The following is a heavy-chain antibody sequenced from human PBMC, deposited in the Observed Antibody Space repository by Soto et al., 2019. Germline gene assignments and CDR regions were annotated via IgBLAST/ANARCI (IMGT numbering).Heavy chain of an antibody. CDR2: TDPNSGDT. CDR1: GYTFTGYY. J-gene: IGHJ3*02. V-gene: IGHV1-2*02. D-gene: IGHD6-6*01. CDR3: STYSSSARPSHDAFDI. Sequence: ASVKVSCKASGYTFTGYYMHWVQQAPGQGLEWMGWTDPNSGDTKYAQNFQGRVTMTRDTSISTAYMELSRLRSDDTAVCYCSTYSSSARPSHDAFDIWGQGXLVTVSS.